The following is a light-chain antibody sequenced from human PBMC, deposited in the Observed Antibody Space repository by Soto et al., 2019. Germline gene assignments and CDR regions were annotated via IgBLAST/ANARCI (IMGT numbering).Light chain of an antibody. CDR3: QQYNNWPKT. J-gene: IGKJ1*01. Sequence: EIVMTQSPATLSVSPGERATLSCRASQSVSSNLAWYQQKPGQAPRLLIYGASTRATGIPARFSGSGSGTAFTLTIISLQSKDFAVYYCQQYNNWPKTFGQGTKVDIK. CDR1: QSVSSN. V-gene: IGKV3-15*01. CDR2: GAS.